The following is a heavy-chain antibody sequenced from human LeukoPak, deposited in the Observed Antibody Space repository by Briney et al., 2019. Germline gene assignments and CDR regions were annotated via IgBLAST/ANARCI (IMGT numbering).Heavy chain of an antibody. CDR3: ARPVRDRFWSGYYYYMDV. J-gene: IGHJ6*03. Sequence: GASVKVSCKASGYTFTSYGISWVRQAPGQGLEWMGWISAYNGNTNYAQKLQGRVTMTTDTSTSTAYMELRSLRSDDTAVYYCARPVRDRFWSGYYYYMDVWGKGTTVTVFS. D-gene: IGHD3-3*01. CDR2: ISAYNGNT. CDR1: GYTFTSYG. V-gene: IGHV1-18*01.